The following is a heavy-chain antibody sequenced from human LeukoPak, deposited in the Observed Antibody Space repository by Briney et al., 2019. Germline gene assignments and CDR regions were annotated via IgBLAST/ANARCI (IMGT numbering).Heavy chain of an antibody. CDR1: GYTFTSYD. CDR3: ARDLGVVTPRFDP. Sequence: ASVKVSCKASGYTFTSYDINWVRQAPGQGLEWMGWMNPNSGNTGSAQKFQGRVTIGRNISRSTAYMELTSLRSEDTAVYYCARDLGVVTPRFDPWGQGTLVIVSS. V-gene: IGHV1-8*03. CDR2: MNPNSGNT. D-gene: IGHD3-3*01. J-gene: IGHJ5*02.